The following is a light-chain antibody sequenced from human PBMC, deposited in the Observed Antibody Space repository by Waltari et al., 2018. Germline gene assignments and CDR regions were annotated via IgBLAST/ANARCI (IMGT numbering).Light chain of an antibody. Sequence: DIVMTQSQLSLSVSPGEPASISCSSSQSLLESNGYNYLDWYLQKPGQSPQILIYLGSNRASGVPDRFSGSGSGTDFTLKISRVEAEDAGVYYCMEALQSVTFGQGTRLEIK. V-gene: IGKV2-28*01. J-gene: IGKJ5*01. CDR1: QSLLESNGYNY. CDR2: LGS. CDR3: MEALQSVT.